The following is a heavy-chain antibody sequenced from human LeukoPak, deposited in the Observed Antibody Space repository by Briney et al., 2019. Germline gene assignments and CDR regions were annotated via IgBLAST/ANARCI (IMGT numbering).Heavy chain of an antibody. V-gene: IGHV3-30*02. J-gene: IGHJ6*03. Sequence: GGSLRLSCAASGFTFSSYGMHWVRQAPGKGLEWVAFIRYDGSNKYYADSVKGRFTISRDNSKNTLCLQMNSLRAEDTAVYYCARDRGNTVLNSRREYYYMDVWGKGTTVTVSS. D-gene: IGHD2-8*01. CDR1: GFTFSSYG. CDR3: ARDRGNTVLNSRREYYYMDV. CDR2: IRYDGSNK.